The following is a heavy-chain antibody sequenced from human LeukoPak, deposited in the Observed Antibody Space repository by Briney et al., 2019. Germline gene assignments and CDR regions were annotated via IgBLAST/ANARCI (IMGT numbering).Heavy chain of an antibody. CDR2: ICGSGGSR. J-gene: IGHJ4*02. CDR1: GFTFSSYV. CDR3: AKDSSGYYWSAFDY. V-gene: IGHV3-23*01. D-gene: IGHD3-22*01. Sequence: GGSLRLSCAASGFTFSSYVMRWVRQAPGRGREWVSAICGSGGSRYYAASAQGRLTISQDNSKNPLYLQLNSLRADDTAVYYCAKDSSGYYWSAFDYWGQGTLVTVSS.